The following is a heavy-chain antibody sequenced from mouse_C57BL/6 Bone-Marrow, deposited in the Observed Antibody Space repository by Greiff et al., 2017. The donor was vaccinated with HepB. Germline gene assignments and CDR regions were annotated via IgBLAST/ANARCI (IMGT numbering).Heavy chain of an antibody. Sequence: VQLQQPGAELVKPGASVKLSCKASGYTFTSYWMQWVKQRPGQGLAWIGEIDPSDSYTNYNQKFKGKAKLTVDTSSSTAYMQLSSLTCEDSAVYYCARDGNGFAYWGQGTLVTVSA. J-gene: IGHJ3*01. CDR3: ARDGNGFAY. D-gene: IGHD1-1*01. V-gene: IGHV1-50*01. CDR1: GYTFTSYW. CDR2: IDPSDSYT.